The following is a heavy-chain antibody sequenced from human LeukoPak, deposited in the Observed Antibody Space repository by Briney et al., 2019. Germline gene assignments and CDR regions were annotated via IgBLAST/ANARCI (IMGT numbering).Heavy chain of an antibody. CDR3: ARPARNLTIFGVVIGGVDV. Sequence: SETLSLTCTVSGGSISSSSYYWGWIRQPPGKGLEWIGSIYYSGSTYYNPSLKSRVTISVDTSKNQFSLKLSSVTAADTAVYYCARPARNLTIFGVVIGGVDVWGKGTTVTVSS. V-gene: IGHV4-39*01. J-gene: IGHJ6*04. CDR1: GGSISSSSYY. CDR2: IYYSGST. D-gene: IGHD3-3*01.